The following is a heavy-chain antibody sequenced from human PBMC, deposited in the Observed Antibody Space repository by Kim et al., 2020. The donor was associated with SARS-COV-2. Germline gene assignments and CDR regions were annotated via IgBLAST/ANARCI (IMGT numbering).Heavy chain of an antibody. J-gene: IGHJ4*02. D-gene: IGHD3-16*01. Sequence: GGSLRLSCAASGFTFNNYAMTWVRQAPGKGLEWVSSISGSGGDTYYADSVKGRFTISRDNSKITLYLQMNSLRAEDTAVYYCAKANTDYVWGSYEPFDSWGQGTLVTVSS. CDR1: GFTFNNYA. V-gene: IGHV3-23*01. CDR2: ISGSGGDT. CDR3: AKANTDYVWGSYEPFDS.